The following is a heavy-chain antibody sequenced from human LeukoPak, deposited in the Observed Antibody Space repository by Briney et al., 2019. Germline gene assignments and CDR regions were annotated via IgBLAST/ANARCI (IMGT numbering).Heavy chain of an antibody. CDR2: IYYSGST. V-gene: IGHV4-39*07. D-gene: IGHD2-2*03. J-gene: IGHJ6*02. CDR1: GGSISSSSYY. CDR3: ARDGDGYCSSTSCYGYGMDV. Sequence: PSETLSLTCTVSGGSISSSSYYWGWIRQPPGKGLEWIGSIYYSGSTYYNPSLKSRVTISVDTSKNQFSLKLSSVTAADTAVYYCARDGDGYCSSTSCYGYGMDVWGQGTTVTVSS.